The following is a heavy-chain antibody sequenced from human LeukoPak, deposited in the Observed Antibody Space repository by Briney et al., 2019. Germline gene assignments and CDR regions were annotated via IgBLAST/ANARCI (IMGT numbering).Heavy chain of an antibody. CDR2: ISSSGSTI. CDR1: GFTVSSNY. J-gene: IGHJ6*03. D-gene: IGHD1-26*01. CDR3: ARSVTSVVGYYYYYMDV. V-gene: IGHV3-11*04. Sequence: GGSLRLSCAASGFTVSSNYMSWIRQAPGKGLEWVSYISSSGSTIYYADSVKGRFTISRDNAKNSLYLQMNSLRAEDTAVYYCARSVTSVVGYYYYYMDVWGKGTTVTVSS.